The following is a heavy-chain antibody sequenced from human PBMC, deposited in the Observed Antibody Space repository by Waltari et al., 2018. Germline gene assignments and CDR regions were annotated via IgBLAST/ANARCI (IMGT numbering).Heavy chain of an antibody. CDR1: GFTFGSYG. Sequence: QVQLVESGGGVVQPGRSLRLSCAASGFTFGSYGMHWVRQAPGKGLGGVAVIWYDGSNKYYADSVKGRFTISRDNSKNTLYLQMNSLRAEDTAVYYCARGTYYDFWSGYFYWYYYGMDVWGQGTTVTVSS. D-gene: IGHD3-3*01. V-gene: IGHV3-33*01. CDR3: ARGTYYDFWSGYFYWYYYGMDV. J-gene: IGHJ6*02. CDR2: IWYDGSNK.